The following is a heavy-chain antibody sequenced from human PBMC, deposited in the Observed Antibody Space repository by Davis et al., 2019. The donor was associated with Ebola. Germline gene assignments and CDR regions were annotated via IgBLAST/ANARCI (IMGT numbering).Heavy chain of an antibody. CDR2: IRSKVNNYAT. J-gene: IGHJ4*02. V-gene: IGHV3-73*01. D-gene: IGHD3-9*01. CDR3: TRHDSIDWTRPFDH. CDR1: GFTFSDSA. Sequence: GESLKISCAASGFTFSDSAMHWVRQASGRGLEWIGRIRSKVNNYATTYAASLQGRFSISRDESGNTAYLQMNNLKTEDTAVYYCTRHDSIDWTRPFDHWGQGSLVIVSS.